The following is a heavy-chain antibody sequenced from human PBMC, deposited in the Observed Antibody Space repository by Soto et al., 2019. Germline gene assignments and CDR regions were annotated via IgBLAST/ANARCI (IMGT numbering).Heavy chain of an antibody. Sequence: GGSLRLSCAASGFTFSSYAMSWVRQAPGKGLEWVSAISGSGGITYYADSVKGRFTISRDNSKNTLYLQMNSLRAEDTAVYYCAKEYCSGGSCPRGDYYYYGMDVWGQGTTVTVSS. CDR1: GFTFSSYA. V-gene: IGHV3-23*01. J-gene: IGHJ6*02. D-gene: IGHD2-15*01. CDR3: AKEYCSGGSCPRGDYYYYGMDV. CDR2: ISGSGGIT.